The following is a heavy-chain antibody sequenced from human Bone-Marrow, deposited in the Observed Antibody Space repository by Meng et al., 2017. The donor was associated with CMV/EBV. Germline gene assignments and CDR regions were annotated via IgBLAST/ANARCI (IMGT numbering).Heavy chain of an antibody. D-gene: IGHD3-3*01. V-gene: IGHV3-7*01. CDR2: IKQDGSEK. CDR3: ARDRGAYYDFWSGYYGPYYYYGIDV. Sequence: GESLKISCAASGFTFSSYWMSWVRQAPGKGLEWVANIKQDGSEKYYVDSVKGRFTISRDNAKNSLYLQMNSLRAEDTAVYYCARDRGAYYDFWSGYYGPYYYYGIDVWGQGTTVTVSS. CDR1: GFTFSSYW. J-gene: IGHJ6*02.